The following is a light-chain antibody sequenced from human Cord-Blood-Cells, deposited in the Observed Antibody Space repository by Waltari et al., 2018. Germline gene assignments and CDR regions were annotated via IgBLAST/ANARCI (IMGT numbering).Light chain of an antibody. Sequence: DIQMTQSPSTLSASEGDSVTITCRASQSISSWLAWYQQKPGKAPKLLIYDASSLESGVPSRFSGSGSGTEFTLTISSLQPDDFATYYCQQYNSYSPWTFGQGTKVEIK. J-gene: IGKJ1*01. CDR2: DAS. CDR1: QSISSW. V-gene: IGKV1-5*01. CDR3: QQYNSYSPWT.